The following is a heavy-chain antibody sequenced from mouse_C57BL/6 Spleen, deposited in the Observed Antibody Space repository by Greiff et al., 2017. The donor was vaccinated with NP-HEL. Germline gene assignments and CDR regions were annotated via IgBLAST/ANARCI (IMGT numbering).Heavy chain of an antibody. J-gene: IGHJ3*01. V-gene: IGHV1-59*01. D-gene: IGHD2-4*01. CDR2: IDPSDSYT. CDR1: GYTFTSYW. CDR3: ARSRDYGGGAWFAY. Sequence: QVQLQQPGAELVRPGTSVKLSCKASGYTFTSYWMHWVKQRPGQGLEWIGVIDPSDSYTNYNQKFKGKATLTVDTSSSTAYMQLSSLTSEDSAVYYCARSRDYGGGAWFAYWGQGTLVTVSA.